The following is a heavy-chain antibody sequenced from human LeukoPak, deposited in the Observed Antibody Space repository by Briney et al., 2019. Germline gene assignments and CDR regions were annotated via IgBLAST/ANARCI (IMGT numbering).Heavy chain of an antibody. Sequence: SETLSLTCTVSGGSISSYYWSWIRQPPGKGLEWIGRIYTSGSTNYNPSLKSRVTISVDTSKNQFSLKLSSVTAADTAVYYCARDCGQQLAPFHYYYYYMDVWGKGTTVTISS. CDR3: ARDCGQQLAPFHYYYYYMDV. CDR2: IYTSGST. D-gene: IGHD6-13*01. J-gene: IGHJ6*03. V-gene: IGHV4-4*08. CDR1: GGSISSYY.